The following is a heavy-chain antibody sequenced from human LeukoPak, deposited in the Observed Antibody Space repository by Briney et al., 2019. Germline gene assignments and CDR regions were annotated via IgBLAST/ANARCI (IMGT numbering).Heavy chain of an antibody. CDR3: ARGPRFAIFGVVSPNMDV. J-gene: IGHJ6*02. D-gene: IGHD3-3*01. CDR2: ISHDGSNK. CDR1: GFTFSSYT. Sequence: GGSLRLSCAASGFTFSSYTMHWVRQAPGKGLEWVAVISHDGSNKYNADSVKGRFTISRDNSKNTLYLQMNSLRPEDTAVYYCARGPRFAIFGVVSPNMDVWGQGTTVTVSS. V-gene: IGHV3-30-3*01.